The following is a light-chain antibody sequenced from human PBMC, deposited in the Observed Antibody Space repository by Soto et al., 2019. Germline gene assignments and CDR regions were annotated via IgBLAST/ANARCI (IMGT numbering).Light chain of an antibody. J-gene: IGKJ1*01. CDR3: HQYASSFGT. CDR2: DAY. CDR1: QSVGHMF. Sequence: EIVLTQSPDTLSLSPGDRATLSCRASQSVGHMFLAWFQQKPGQAPRLLIFDAYRRATGIPDRFSGSGSGTNFALTICRLEPEDFALYYCHQYASSFGTFGQGTKVDIK. V-gene: IGKV3-20*01.